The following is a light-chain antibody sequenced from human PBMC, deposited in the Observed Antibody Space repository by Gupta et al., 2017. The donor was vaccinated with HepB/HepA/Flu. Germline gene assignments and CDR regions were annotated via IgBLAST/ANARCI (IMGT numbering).Light chain of an antibody. Sequence: EIVLTQSPGTLSLSPGERATLSCRASQSVSNNYLAWYQHRPGQAPRLLIFASIRRATGIPDRFSGSGSGTDFTLTISRLESEDFAVYYCHQYGTPPLTFGPGTKVDIK. J-gene: IGKJ3*01. CDR1: QSVSNNY. CDR2: ASI. CDR3: HQYGTPPLT. V-gene: IGKV3-20*01.